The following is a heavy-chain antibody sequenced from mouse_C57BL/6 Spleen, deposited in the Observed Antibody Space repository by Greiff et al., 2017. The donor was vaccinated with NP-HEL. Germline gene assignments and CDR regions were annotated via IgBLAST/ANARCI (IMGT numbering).Heavy chain of an antibody. CDR3: ARHSSNGYFDY. D-gene: IGHD2-5*01. V-gene: IGHV5-6*01. CDR2: ISSGGSYT. J-gene: IGHJ2*01. CDR1: GFTFSSYG. Sequence: EVHLVESGGDLVKPGGSLKLSCAASGFTFSSYGMSWVRQTPDKRLEWVATISSGGSYTYYPDSVKGRFTISRDNAKNTLYLQMSSLKSEDTAVYYCARHSSNGYFDYWGQGTTLTVSS.